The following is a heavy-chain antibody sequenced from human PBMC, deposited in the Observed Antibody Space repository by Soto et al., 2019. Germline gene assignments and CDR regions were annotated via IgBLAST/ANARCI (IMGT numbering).Heavy chain of an antibody. J-gene: IGHJ6*02. CDR1: GGSISSSNW. Sequence: QVQLQESGPGLVKPSGTLSLTCAVSGGSISSSNWWSWVRQPPGKGLEWIGEIYHSGSTNYNPSLKSRVTXSXDXXKNQSSLKLSSVTAADTAVYYCASVRGGYYYAMDVWGQGTTVTVSS. D-gene: IGHD3-10*02. CDR3: ASVRGGYYYAMDV. CDR2: IYHSGST. V-gene: IGHV4-4*02.